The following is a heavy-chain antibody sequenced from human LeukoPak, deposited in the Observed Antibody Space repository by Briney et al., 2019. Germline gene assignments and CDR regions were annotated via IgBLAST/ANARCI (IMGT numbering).Heavy chain of an antibody. CDR1: GVTFSSYW. Sequence: GGSLRLSCAGSGVTFSSYWMSWVRQAPGKGLEWVANIKQHGSEKNYVDSVKGRFTISRDNARNSLYLQLNSLRAEDTAVYYCARPRDGYNYYFDYWGQGTLVTVSS. D-gene: IGHD5-24*01. CDR3: ARPRDGYNYYFDY. CDR2: IKQHGSEK. V-gene: IGHV3-7*02. J-gene: IGHJ4*02.